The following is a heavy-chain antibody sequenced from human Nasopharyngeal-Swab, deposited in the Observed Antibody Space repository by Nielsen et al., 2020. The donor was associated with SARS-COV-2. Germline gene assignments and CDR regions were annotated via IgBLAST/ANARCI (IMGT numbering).Heavy chain of an antibody. V-gene: IGHV3-53*01. CDR2: IYSGGST. D-gene: IGHD3-16*01. J-gene: IGHJ4*02. CDR1: AFTVSSNY. Sequence: GGSLRLSCAASAFTVSSNYMSWVRQAPGKGLEWVSVIYSGGSTYYADSVKGRFTISRDNSENTLYLQMNSLRAEDTAVYYCARDMGGMEDYWGQGTLVTVSS. CDR3: ARDMGGMEDY.